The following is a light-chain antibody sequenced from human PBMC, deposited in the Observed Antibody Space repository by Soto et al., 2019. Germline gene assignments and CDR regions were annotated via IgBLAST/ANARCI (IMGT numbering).Light chain of an antibody. CDR2: GNS. Sequence: QSVLTQPPSVSGAPGQRVTISCTGSSSNIGAGYDVHWYQQLPGTAPKLLIYGNSNRPSGVPDRFSGSKSGTSASLAITGLQAEDEADYYCQYYDSSLSGFYVFGNGTKVTVL. J-gene: IGLJ1*01. CDR3: QYYDSSLSGFYV. CDR1: SSNIGAGYD. V-gene: IGLV1-40*01.